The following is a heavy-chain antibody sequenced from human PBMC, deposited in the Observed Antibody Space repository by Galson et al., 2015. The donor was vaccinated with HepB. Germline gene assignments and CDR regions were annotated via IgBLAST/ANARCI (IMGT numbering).Heavy chain of an antibody. V-gene: IGHV3-30*02. CDR1: GFTFSSYG. J-gene: IGHJ4*02. CDR2: IRYDGSNK. CDR3: AKDNYDSSGYYPSFDY. Sequence: SLRLSCAASGFTFSSYGMHWVRQAPGKGLEWVAFIRYDGSNKYYADSVKGRFTISRDNSKNTLYLQMNSLRAEDTAVYYCAKDNYDSSGYYPSFDYWGQGTLVTVSS. D-gene: IGHD3-22*01.